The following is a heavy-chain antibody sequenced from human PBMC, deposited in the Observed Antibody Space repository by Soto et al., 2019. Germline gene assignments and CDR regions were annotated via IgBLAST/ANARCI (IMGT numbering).Heavy chain of an antibody. Sequence: QITLKESGPTLVKPTQTLTVTCTFSGFALSTSGVGVGWIHQPPREALEWLALIYWDDDKRYSPSLKSRLTITKDTSKNQVVLTLTNMDPVDTATYYCAHVYGGYDNFDYWGQGTLVTVSS. CDR2: IYWDDDK. V-gene: IGHV2-5*02. D-gene: IGHD5-12*01. CDR3: AHVYGGYDNFDY. J-gene: IGHJ4*02. CDR1: GFALSTSGVG.